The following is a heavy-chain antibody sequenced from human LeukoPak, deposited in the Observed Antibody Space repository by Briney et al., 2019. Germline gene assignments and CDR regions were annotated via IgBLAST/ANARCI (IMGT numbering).Heavy chain of an antibody. CDR2: ISGTSTYI. V-gene: IGHV3-21*01. Sequence: KPGGFLRISCATSGFTFDKYFIHWVRQAPGQGLDWVSSISGTSTYIDYADSVKGRFTISRDNAKNSLYLQMNSLRVEDTAVYYCVRDHQLRDPGCWGQGTLVTVSS. D-gene: IGHD5-24*01. CDR3: VRDHQLRDPGC. CDR1: GFTFDKYF. J-gene: IGHJ4*02.